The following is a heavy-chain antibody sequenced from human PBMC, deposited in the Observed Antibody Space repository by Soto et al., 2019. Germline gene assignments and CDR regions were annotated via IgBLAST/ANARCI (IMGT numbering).Heavy chain of an antibody. D-gene: IGHD1-1*01. Sequence: VQLLESGGDLVQPGGSLRLSCVVSGFTLGNYGVTWVRQAPGKGLEWVSGFSGGRGTTHYTDSVKGRFTISRDDPKSTVDLHMYSLRVDDTAVYDCVRWNGYGDHCGQGTLVTVSS. CDR3: VRWNGYGDH. CDR2: FSGGRGTT. V-gene: IGHV3-23*01. CDR1: GFTLGNYG. J-gene: IGHJ4*02.